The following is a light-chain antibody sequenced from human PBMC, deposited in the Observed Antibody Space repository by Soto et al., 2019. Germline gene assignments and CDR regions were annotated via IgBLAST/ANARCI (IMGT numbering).Light chain of an antibody. V-gene: IGLV2-11*01. Sequence: QSALTQSRSVSGSPGQSVTISRTGTNSDIGGYHFVSWYQQHPGKVPKVIIYDVTRRPSGVPDRFSGSKSGNTASLTISGLQAEDEADYYCCSYAGNYNFWVFGGGTQLTVL. CDR2: DVT. CDR3: CSYAGNYNFWV. CDR1: NSDIGGYHF. J-gene: IGLJ3*02.